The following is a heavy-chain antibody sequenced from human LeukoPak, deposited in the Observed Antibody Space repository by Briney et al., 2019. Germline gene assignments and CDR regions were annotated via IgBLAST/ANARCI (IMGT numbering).Heavy chain of an antibody. Sequence: PGGSLRLSCAASGITFGTYAMNWVRQAPGKGLEWASTVSGSGVATYFADSVKGRFTISRDNSKNTVFLEMNNLRAEDAAVYYCATSSDWHYWGQGTLVTVSS. CDR3: ATSSDWHY. CDR1: GITFGTYA. D-gene: IGHD2-21*01. CDR2: VSGSGVAT. V-gene: IGHV3-23*01. J-gene: IGHJ4*02.